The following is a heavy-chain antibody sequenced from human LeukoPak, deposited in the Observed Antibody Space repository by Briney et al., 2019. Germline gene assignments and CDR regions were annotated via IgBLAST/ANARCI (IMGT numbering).Heavy chain of an antibody. Sequence: SVKVSCKAPGGTFSSYAISWVRQAPGQGLEWMGGIIPIFGTANYAQKFQGRVTITADESTSTAYMELSSLRSEDTAVYYCARGGVAGYRLIFDYWGQGTLVTVSS. CDR2: IIPIFGTA. D-gene: IGHD6-19*01. V-gene: IGHV1-69*13. CDR1: GGTFSSYA. CDR3: ARGGVAGYRLIFDY. J-gene: IGHJ4*02.